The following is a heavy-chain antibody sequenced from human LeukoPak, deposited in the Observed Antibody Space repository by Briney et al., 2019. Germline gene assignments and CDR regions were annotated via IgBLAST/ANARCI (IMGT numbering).Heavy chain of an antibody. CDR1: GYTFTTYG. V-gene: IGHV1-18*01. CDR2: ISASNGNA. D-gene: IGHD3-10*01. J-gene: IGHJ4*02. CDR3: ARDGLGELWTFDY. Sequence: ASVKVSCKASGYTFTTYGITWVRQAPGQGLEWMGWISASNGNANYAQNLQGRVTMTTDTSTSTAYIELRSLRSDDTAVYYCARDGLGELWTFDYWGQGTLVTVSS.